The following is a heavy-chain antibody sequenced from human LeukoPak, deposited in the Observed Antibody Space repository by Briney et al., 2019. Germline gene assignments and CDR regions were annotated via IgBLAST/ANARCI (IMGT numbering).Heavy chain of an antibody. CDR1: GFTFSSYS. CDR3: ARYDDSSGYYYYFDY. J-gene: IGHJ4*02. CDR2: ISSSSSYI. Sequence: GGSLRLSCAASGFTFSSYSMNWVRQAPGKGLEWVSSISSSSSYIYYADSVKGRFTISRDNAKNSLYLQMNSLRAEDTAVYYCARYDDSSGYYYYFDYWGQGTLVTVSS. V-gene: IGHV3-21*01. D-gene: IGHD3-22*01.